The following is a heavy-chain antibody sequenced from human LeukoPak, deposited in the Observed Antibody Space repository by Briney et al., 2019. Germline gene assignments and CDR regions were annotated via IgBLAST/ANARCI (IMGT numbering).Heavy chain of an antibody. J-gene: IGHJ4*02. CDR3: ATDGGYYDSSGYFTFDY. D-gene: IGHD3-22*01. V-gene: IGHV1-24*01. CDR2: FDPEDGET. Sequence: ASVKVSCKVSGYTLTELSMHWVRQAPGKGLEWIGGFDPEDGETIYAQKFQGRVTVTEDTSTDTAYMELSSLRSEDTAVYYCATDGGYYDSSGYFTFDYWGQGTLVTVSS. CDR1: GYTLTELS.